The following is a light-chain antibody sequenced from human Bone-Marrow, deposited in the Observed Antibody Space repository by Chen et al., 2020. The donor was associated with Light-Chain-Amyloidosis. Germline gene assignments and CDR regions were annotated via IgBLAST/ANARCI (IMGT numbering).Light chain of an antibody. CDR2: DDS. V-gene: IGLV3-21*02. Sequence: SYVLTQPSSVSVAPGQTATIACGGNNIGSTRVHWYQQTPGQAPLLVVYDDSDRPSGIPGRLSGSNAGNTATLTIGGVEAGDEADYYCQVWDRSSDRPVFGGGTKLTVL. CDR1: NIGSTR. CDR3: QVWDRSSDRPV. J-gene: IGLJ3*02.